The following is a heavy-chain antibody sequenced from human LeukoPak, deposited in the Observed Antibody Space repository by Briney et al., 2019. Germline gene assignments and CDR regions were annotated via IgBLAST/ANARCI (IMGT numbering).Heavy chain of an antibody. D-gene: IGHD6-13*01. V-gene: IGHV1-46*01. CDR3: ARTAGKAPFDI. CDR1: GYTFTSYY. J-gene: IGHJ3*02. Sequence: ASVKVSCKASGYTFTSYYMHWVRQAPGQGLEWMGIINPSGGSTSYAQKFQGRVTMTRDTSTSTVYMELSSLRPEDTAVYYCARTAGKAPFDIWGQGTMVTVSS. CDR2: INPSGGST.